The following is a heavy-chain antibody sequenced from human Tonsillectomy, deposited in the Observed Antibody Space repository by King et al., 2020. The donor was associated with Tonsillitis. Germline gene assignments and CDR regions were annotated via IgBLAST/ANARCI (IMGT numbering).Heavy chain of an antibody. J-gene: IGHJ6*02. CDR3: ASDSFDYFYGMDV. CDR2: ISSSSTYL. Sequence: VQLVESGGGLVKPGGSLRLSCAASGFTFSSYNMNWVRQAPGKGLEWVSSISSSSTYLYYADSVRGRFTISRDSAKNSLYLQMNSLGAEDTAVYYCASDSFDYFYGMDVWGQGTTVTVSS. D-gene: IGHD3-3*01. V-gene: IGHV3-21*01. CDR1: GFTFSSYN.